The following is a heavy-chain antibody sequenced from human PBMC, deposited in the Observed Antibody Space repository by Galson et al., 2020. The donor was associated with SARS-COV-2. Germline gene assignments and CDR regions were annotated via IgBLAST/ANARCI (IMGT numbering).Heavy chain of an antibody. Sequence: SETLSLTCAVYGESFSGFYWSWIRQPPGKGLEWIGEMNYDRSGNYNPSLKSRVTISVDTSKNQFSLKLASVTAADTAVYFCARSNSGWSQVWFDPWGQGTLVTVSS. D-gene: IGHD6-19*01. CDR3: ARSNSGWSQVWFDP. J-gene: IGHJ5*02. CDR1: GESFSGFY. V-gene: IGHV4-34*01. CDR2: MNYDRSG.